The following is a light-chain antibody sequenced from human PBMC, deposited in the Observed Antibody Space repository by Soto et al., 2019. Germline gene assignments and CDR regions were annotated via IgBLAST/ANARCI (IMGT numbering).Light chain of an antibody. CDR1: QDISNY. CDR3: QHYDTRPLT. V-gene: IGKV1-33*01. CDR2: DAS. Sequence: DIQMTQSPSSLSASVGDRVTITCQASQDISNYLNWYQQKPGKAPKLLIYDASNLETGVPSRFNGSGSGTEFIFTISSLQPGDIATYYCQHYDTRPLTFGGGTKVEIK. J-gene: IGKJ4*01.